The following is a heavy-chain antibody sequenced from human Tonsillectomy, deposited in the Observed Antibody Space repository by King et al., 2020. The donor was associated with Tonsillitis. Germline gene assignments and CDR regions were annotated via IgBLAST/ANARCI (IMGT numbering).Heavy chain of an antibody. V-gene: IGHV4-61*02. CDR2: IYGGGST. CDR3: ARGGDILTGGSLFDP. J-gene: IGHJ5*02. Sequence: VQLQESGPGLVKPSQTLSLTCTVSGGSISSGSYYWGWIRQPAGEGLEWIGGIYGGGSTNYNPSLESRVTMSGDTPKNQVSLKLSSVTAADTAGYYCARGGDILTGGSLFDPWGQGTLVTVSS. CDR1: GGSISSGSYY. D-gene: IGHD3-9*01.